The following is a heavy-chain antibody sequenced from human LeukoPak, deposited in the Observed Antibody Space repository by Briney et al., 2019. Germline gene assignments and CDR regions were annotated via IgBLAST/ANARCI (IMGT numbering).Heavy chain of an antibody. CDR1: GGSISSYY. J-gene: IGHJ6*02. Sequence: SETLSLTCTVSGGSISSYYWSWIRQPPGKGLEWIGYIYYSGSTNYNPSLESRVTISVDTSKNQFSLKLSSVTAADTAVYYCAREVVGYCSGGSCYESYYGMDVWGQGTTVTVSS. V-gene: IGHV4-59*01. CDR2: IYYSGST. D-gene: IGHD2-15*01. CDR3: AREVVGYCSGGSCYESYYGMDV.